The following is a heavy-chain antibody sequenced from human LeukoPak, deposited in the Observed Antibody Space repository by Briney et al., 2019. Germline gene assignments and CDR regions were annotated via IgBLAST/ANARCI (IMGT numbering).Heavy chain of an antibody. CDR1: GFTFSNYG. Sequence: GGSLRLSCAASGFTFSNYGMSWVRQAPGKGLEWVSGISWNSGSIGYADSVKGRFTISRDNAKNSLYLQMNSLRAEDTALYYCAKVSESPRAARPDYFDYWGQGTLVTVSS. V-gene: IGHV3-9*01. CDR3: AKVSESPRAARPDYFDY. D-gene: IGHD6-6*01. CDR2: ISWNSGSI. J-gene: IGHJ4*02.